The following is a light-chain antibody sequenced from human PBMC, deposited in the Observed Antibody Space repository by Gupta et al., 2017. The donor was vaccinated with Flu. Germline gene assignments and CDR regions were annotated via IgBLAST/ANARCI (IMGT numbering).Light chain of an antibody. CDR3: QQSFGTLSWT. Sequence: DIQMTQSPSSLSASVGDRVTITCRASQSIKSYLNWYQQKPGKAPKLLIFAASSLQSGVPSRFSGSGSGTDFTLTISSLQPEDFATYYCQQSFGTLSWTFGQGTKVEIK. J-gene: IGKJ1*01. CDR1: QSIKSY. CDR2: AAS. V-gene: IGKV1-39*01.